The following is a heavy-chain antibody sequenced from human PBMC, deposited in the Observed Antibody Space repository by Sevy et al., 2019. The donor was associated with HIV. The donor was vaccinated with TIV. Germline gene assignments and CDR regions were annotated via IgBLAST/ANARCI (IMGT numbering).Heavy chain of an antibody. D-gene: IGHD1-1*01. CDR3: SRDLYTTPSVFDY. Sequence: SQTLSLTCTVSGGSISSYFWTWVRQPPGKGLEWIGYFYYSGSTHYNPSLKIRVSLSVDTSKNQFSLELRSVTAADTAVYYCSRDLYTTPSVFDYCGQGTLVTVSS. CDR2: FYYSGST. J-gene: IGHJ4*02. V-gene: IGHV4-59*13. CDR1: GGSISSYF.